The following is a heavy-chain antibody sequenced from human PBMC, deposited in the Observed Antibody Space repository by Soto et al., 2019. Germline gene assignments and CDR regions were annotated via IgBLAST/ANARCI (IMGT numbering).Heavy chain of an antibody. D-gene: IGHD6-6*01. CDR2: VSGTGDNT. Sequence: EVQLLESGGGLVQPGGSLRLSCAASGFIFGTYGMSWVRQAPGKGLEWVSAVSGTGDNTYYADSVKGRFTISRDNSRNTLYLQMNSLRAEDTAKYYCANNGPRSHYSSSSTDLDYWGLGTLVTVSS. J-gene: IGHJ4*02. CDR3: ANNGPRSHYSSSSTDLDY. V-gene: IGHV3-23*01. CDR1: GFIFGTYG.